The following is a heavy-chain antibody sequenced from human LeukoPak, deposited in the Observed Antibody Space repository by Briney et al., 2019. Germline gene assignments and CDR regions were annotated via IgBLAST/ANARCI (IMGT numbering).Heavy chain of an antibody. CDR3: ARFYGDYVLGPFDY. J-gene: IGHJ4*02. CDR2: IYTGDSDI. CDR1: GYSFTSYW. V-gene: IGHV5-51*01. D-gene: IGHD4-17*01. Sequence: GESLKISCKGSGYSFTSYWISWVRQMPGKGLEWIGFIYTGDSDIRYSPSFQGQVTISADKSISTAYLQLSSLEASDTAMYYCARFYGDYVLGPFDYWGQGTLVTVSS.